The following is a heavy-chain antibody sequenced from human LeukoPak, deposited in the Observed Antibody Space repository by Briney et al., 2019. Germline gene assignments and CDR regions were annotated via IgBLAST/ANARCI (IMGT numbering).Heavy chain of an antibody. CDR2: IWDDGNNK. J-gene: IGHJ5*02. CDR1: GFSFSNHG. D-gene: IGHD3-10*01. Sequence: PGGSLRLSCAACGFSFSNHGMHWVRQAPGKRLEWVAVIWDDGNNKRYANSVNGRFTISRDNSENTLYLQMNGLTAEDTAMYYCARDSYQDYYGRFDPWGQGTLVIVSS. V-gene: IGHV3-33*01. CDR3: ARDSYQDYYGRFDP.